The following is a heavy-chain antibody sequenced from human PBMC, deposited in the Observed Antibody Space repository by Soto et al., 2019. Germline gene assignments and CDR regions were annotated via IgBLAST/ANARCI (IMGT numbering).Heavy chain of an antibody. D-gene: IGHD3-10*01. CDR2: IYYSGST. V-gene: IGHV4-59*08. CDR3: ARLREITMVRGVLFYFDY. J-gene: IGHJ4*02. Sequence: SETLSLTCTVSGGSISSYYWSWIRQPPGKGLEWIGYIYYSGSTNYNPSLKSRVTISVDTSKNQFSLKLSSVTAADTAVYYCARLREITMVRGVLFYFDYWGQGTLVTVSS. CDR1: GGSISSYY.